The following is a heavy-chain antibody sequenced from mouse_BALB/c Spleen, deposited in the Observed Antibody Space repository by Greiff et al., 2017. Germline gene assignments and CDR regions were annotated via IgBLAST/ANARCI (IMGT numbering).Heavy chain of an antibody. J-gene: IGHJ4*01. D-gene: IGHD1-1*01. Sequence: EVQLQQSGAELVKPGASVKLSCTASGFNIKDTYMHWVKQRPEQGLEWIGRIDPANGNTKYDPKFQGKATITADTSSNTAYLQLSSLTSEDTAVYSCASLLFYAMDYWGQGTSVTVSS. V-gene: IGHV14-3*02. CDR1: GFNIKDTY. CDR3: ASLLFYAMDY. CDR2: IDPANGNT.